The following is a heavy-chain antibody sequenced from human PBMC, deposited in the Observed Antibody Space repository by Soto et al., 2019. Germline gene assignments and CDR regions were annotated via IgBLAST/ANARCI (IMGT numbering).Heavy chain of an antibody. CDR2: ISAYNGNT. CDR1: GYTFTSYG. CDR3: ARDHGYIWGSYRFPFDP. D-gene: IGHD3-16*02. V-gene: IGHV1-18*01. Sequence: ASVKVSCKASGYTFTSYGISWVRQAPGQGLEWMGWISAYNGNTNYAQKLQGRVTMTTDTSTSTAYMELRSLRSDDTAVYYCARDHGYIWGSYRFPFDPWGQGTLVTVSS. J-gene: IGHJ5*02.